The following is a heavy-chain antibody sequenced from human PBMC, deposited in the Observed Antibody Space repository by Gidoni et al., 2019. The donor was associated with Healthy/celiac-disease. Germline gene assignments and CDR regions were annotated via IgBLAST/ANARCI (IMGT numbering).Heavy chain of an antibody. J-gene: IGHJ6*02. D-gene: IGHD2-2*01. V-gene: IGHV1-69*06. CDR2: IIPSFGTA. CDR1: GGTFSSYA. CDR3: ARRGGYCSSTSCRYYYYYGMDV. Sequence: QVQLVQSGAEVKKPGSSVKVSCKPAGGTFSSYARSWVRQAPGQGLEWMGGIIPSFGTANYAQKFQGRVTITADKSTSTAYMELSSLRSEDTAVYYCARRGGYCSSTSCRYYYYYGMDVWGQGTTATVSS.